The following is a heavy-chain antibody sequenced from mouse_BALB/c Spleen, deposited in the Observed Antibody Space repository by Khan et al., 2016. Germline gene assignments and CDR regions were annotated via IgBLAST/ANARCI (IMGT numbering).Heavy chain of an antibody. Sequence: EVQLQESGPGLVKPSQSLSLTCTVTGYSITSDYAWNWIRQFPGNKLEWMGYISYSGYTTYNPSLKSRISITLDTSKNQFFLQLNSVTTEDTATXYCARGLRKAWFAYWGQGTLVTVSA. V-gene: IGHV3-2*02. CDR1: GYSITSDYA. D-gene: IGHD1-1*01. CDR2: ISYSGYT. CDR3: ARGLRKAWFAY. J-gene: IGHJ3*01.